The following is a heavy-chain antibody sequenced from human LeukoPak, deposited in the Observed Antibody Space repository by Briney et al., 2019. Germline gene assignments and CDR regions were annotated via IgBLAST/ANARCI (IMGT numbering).Heavy chain of an antibody. CDR2: ISAYNGNT. V-gene: IGHV1-18*01. CDR3: ATYSSGWYGDHAFDI. J-gene: IGHJ3*02. D-gene: IGHD6-19*01. Sequence: ASVKVSCKASGYTFTSYGISWVRQAPGQGLEWTGWISAYNGNTNYAQKLQGRVTMTTDTSTSTAYMELRSLRSDDTAVYYCATYSSGWYGDHAFDIWGQGTMVTVSS. CDR1: GYTFTSYG.